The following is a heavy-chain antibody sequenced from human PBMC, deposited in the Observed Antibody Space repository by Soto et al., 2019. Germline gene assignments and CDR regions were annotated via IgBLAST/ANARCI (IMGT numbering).Heavy chain of an antibody. V-gene: IGHV3-30*18. CDR3: AKRRGYGHETNDY. Sequence: GSLRLSCAASGFTFSSYGMHWVRQAPGKGLEWVAVISYDGSNKYYADSVKGRFTISRDNSKNTLYLQMNSLRAEDTAVYYCAKRRGYGHETNDYRARGTLVTVSS. CDR2: ISYDGSNK. CDR1: GFTFSSYG. D-gene: IGHD3-22*01. J-gene: IGHJ4*02.